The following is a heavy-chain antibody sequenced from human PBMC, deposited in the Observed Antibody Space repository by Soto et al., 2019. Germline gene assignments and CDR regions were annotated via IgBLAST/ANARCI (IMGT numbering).Heavy chain of an antibody. V-gene: IGHV1-8*01. CDR1: GYTFTSYE. J-gene: IGHJ4*02. CDR3: ARGQSGYSSGWSPNDY. CDR2: MNPNSGNT. Sequence: QVQLVQSGAEVKKPGASVKVSCKASGYTFTSYEINWARQATGQGLEWMGWMNPNSGNTGYAQKFQGRVTMTRNTSISTAYMELSSLRPEDTAVYYCARGQSGYSSGWSPNDYWGQGTLVTVSS. D-gene: IGHD6-19*01.